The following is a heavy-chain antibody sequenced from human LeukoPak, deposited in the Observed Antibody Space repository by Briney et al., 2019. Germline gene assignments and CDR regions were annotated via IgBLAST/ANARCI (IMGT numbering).Heavy chain of an antibody. CDR3: AKQSTAIAAAGTVWFDP. CDR2: IRYDGSNK. D-gene: IGHD6-13*01. V-gene: IGHV3-30*02. CDR1: GFTVSSNY. J-gene: IGHJ5*02. Sequence: GGSLRLSCAASGFTVSSNYMSWVRQAPGKGLEWVAFIRYDGSNKYYADSVKGRFTISRDNSKNTLYLQMNSLRAEDTAVYYCAKQSTAIAAAGTVWFDPWGQGTLVTASS.